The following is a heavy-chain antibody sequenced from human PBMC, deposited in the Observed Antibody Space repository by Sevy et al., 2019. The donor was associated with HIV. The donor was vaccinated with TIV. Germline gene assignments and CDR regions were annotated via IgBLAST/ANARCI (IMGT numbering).Heavy chain of an antibody. J-gene: IGHJ3*02. Sequence: SETLSLTCAVYGGSFSGYYWSWIRQPPGKGLEWIGEINHSGSTNYNPSLKSRVTISVDTSKNQFSLKLSSVTAADTAVYYCARHCGSTSCSHAFDIWDQGTMVTVSS. D-gene: IGHD2-2*01. CDR1: GGSFSGYY. CDR2: INHSGST. V-gene: IGHV4-34*01. CDR3: ARHCGSTSCSHAFDI.